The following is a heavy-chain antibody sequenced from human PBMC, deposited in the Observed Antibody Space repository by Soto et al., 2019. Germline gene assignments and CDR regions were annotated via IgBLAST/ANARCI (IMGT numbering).Heavy chain of an antibody. CDR2: TSGSGGSI. Sequence: HPGGSLRLSCAASGFTYSNYVMSWVRQAPGKGLEWVSLTSGSGGSIYYADFVKGRFTISRGNSKNTLYLQMNSLRAEDPAVYYCASWVRITSFGVVKGLLDYWGQGTLVTVSS. V-gene: IGHV3-23*01. J-gene: IGHJ4*02. D-gene: IGHD3-3*01. CDR3: ASWVRITSFGVVKGLLDY. CDR1: GFTYSNYV.